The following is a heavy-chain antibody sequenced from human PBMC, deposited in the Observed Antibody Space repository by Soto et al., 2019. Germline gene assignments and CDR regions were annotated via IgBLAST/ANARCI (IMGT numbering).Heavy chain of an antibody. J-gene: IGHJ4*02. D-gene: IGHD2-2*01. CDR3: TTPGYCSSISCYSRDY. CDR2: IKSKSDGGTT. CDR1: GFTFSNAW. Sequence: PGGSLRLSCAAPGFTFSNAWMSWVRQAPGKGLEWVGRIKSKSDGGTTDYAAPVKGRYTISRDESKNTLYLQMNSLKTEDTAVYYCTTPGYCSSISCYSRDYWGQGTQVTVSS. V-gene: IGHV3-15*05.